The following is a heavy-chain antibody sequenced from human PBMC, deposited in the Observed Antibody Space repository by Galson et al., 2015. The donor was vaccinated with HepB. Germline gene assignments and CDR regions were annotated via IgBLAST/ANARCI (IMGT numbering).Heavy chain of an antibody. V-gene: IGHV3-73*01. J-gene: IGHJ5*02. Sequence: SLRLSCAASGFMFSGSAIHWVRQASGKGLEWIARIRNERNNNATSYGQSVQGRFTMSRDDSENTAYLQMNSLKTDDTAVYYCTRRSRPTSTYWLDLWGQGTLVTVTA. CDR3: TRRSRPTSTYWLDL. CDR1: GFMFSGSA. D-gene: IGHD6-6*01. CDR2: IRNERNNNAT.